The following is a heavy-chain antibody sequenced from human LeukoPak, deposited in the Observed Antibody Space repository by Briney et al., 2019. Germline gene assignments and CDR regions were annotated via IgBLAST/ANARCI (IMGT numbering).Heavy chain of an antibody. CDR2: IYYSGST. Sequence: SQTLSLTCTVSGGSISSGGYYWSWIRQHPGKGLEWIGYIYYSGSTYYNPSLKSRVTISVDTSKNQFSLKLSSVTAADTAVYYCAREISCDFWSGYSIAYFDYWGQGTLVTVSS. CDR1: GGSISSGGYY. V-gene: IGHV4-31*03. D-gene: IGHD3-3*01. J-gene: IGHJ4*02. CDR3: AREISCDFWSGYSIAYFDY.